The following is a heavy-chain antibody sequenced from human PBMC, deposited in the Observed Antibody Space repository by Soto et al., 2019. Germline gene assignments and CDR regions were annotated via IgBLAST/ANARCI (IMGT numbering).Heavy chain of an antibody. CDR2: ISSSSSYI. CDR1: GFTFSSYS. CDR3: ARDLGGRDYYYYYMDV. V-gene: IGHV3-21*01. D-gene: IGHD3-16*01. Sequence: EVQLVESGGGLVKPGGSLRLSCAASGFTFSSYSMNWVHQAPGKGLEWVSSISSSSSYIYYADSVKGRFTISRDNAKNSLYLQMNSLRAEDTAVYYCARDLGGRDYYYYYMDVWGKGTTVTVSS. J-gene: IGHJ6*03.